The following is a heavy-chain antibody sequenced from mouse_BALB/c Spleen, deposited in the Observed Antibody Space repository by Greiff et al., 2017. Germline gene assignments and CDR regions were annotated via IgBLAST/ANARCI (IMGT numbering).Heavy chain of an antibody. J-gene: IGHJ4*01. CDR1: GYNFTSYW. V-gene: IGHV1-55*01. Sequence: QVQLQQPGAELVKPGTSVKLSCKASGYNFTSYWINWVKLRPGQGLEWIGDIYPGSGSTNYNEKFKSKATLTVDTSSSTAYMQLSSLASEDSALYYCARFITSYYYAMDYWGQGTSVTVSS. CDR3: ARFITSYYYAMDY. CDR2: IYPGSGST. D-gene: IGHD1-2*01.